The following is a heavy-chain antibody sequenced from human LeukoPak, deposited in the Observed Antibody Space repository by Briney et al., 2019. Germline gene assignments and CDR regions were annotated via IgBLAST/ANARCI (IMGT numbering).Heavy chain of an antibody. CDR2: ISWNSGSI. CDR3: AKDIAAAAYYYYGMDV. CDR1: GFTFDDYT. V-gene: IGHV3-9*01. Sequence: GGSLRLSCAASGFTFDDYTMHWVRQAPGKGLEWVSGISWNSGSIGYADSVKGRFTISRDNAKNSLYLQMNSLRAEDTALYYCAKDIAAAAYYYYGMDVWGQGTTVTV. D-gene: IGHD6-13*01. J-gene: IGHJ6*02.